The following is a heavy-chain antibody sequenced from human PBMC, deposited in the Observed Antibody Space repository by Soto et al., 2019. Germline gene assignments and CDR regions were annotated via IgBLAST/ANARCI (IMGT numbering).Heavy chain of an antibody. Sequence: QITLKESGPTLVKPTQTLTLTCTFSGFSLSTSGVGVGWIRQPPGKALEWLAVIYWDDYKHYSSSLKSRLTITKDTSKNQVVLTMTNMDPVDTATYYCAHKGYGDYPLGYWGQGTLLTVSS. CDR1: GFSLSTSGVG. V-gene: IGHV2-5*02. CDR3: AHKGYGDYPLGY. CDR2: IYWDDYK. J-gene: IGHJ4*02. D-gene: IGHD4-17*01.